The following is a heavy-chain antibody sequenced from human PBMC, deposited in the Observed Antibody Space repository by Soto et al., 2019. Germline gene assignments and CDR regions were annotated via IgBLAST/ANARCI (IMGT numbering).Heavy chain of an antibody. CDR3: AKAVDISVRGVPPSDY. J-gene: IGHJ4*02. CDR1: GFTFNRFG. CDR2: ISYDGNNK. Sequence: GGSLRLSCAASGFTFNRFGMHWVRQAPGKGLEWVAVISYDGNNKYYADSVKGRFTISRDNSQDTLYLQMNSLRPEDTAMYYCAKAVDISVRGVPPSDYWGQGTLVTVSS. D-gene: IGHD3-10*02. V-gene: IGHV3-30*18.